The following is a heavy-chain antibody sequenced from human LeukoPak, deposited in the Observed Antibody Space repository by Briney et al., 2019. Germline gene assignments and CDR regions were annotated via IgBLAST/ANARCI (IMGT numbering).Heavy chain of an antibody. V-gene: IGHV3-21*01. D-gene: IGHD3-22*01. CDR2: ISSSSSYI. Sequence: GGSLRLSCAASGFTVSSNYMSWVRQAPGKGLEWVSFISSSSSYIYYADSVKGRFTISRDNAKNSLYLQMNSLRAEDMAVYYCASLLYDSSDFPDYWGQGTLVTVSS. CDR1: GFTVSSNY. J-gene: IGHJ4*02. CDR3: ASLLYDSSDFPDY.